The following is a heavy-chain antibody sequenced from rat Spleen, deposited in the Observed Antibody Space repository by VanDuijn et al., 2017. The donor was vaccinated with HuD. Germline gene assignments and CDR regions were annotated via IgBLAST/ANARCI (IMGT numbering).Heavy chain of an antibody. CDR2: IWSGGST. D-gene: IGHD1-9*01. Sequence: QVQLKESGPGLVQPSQTLSLTCTVSGFSLTSYGVSWVRQPPGKGLEWIGAIWSGGSTDYNSALKSRLSISRDTSKSQVLLKMNSLQAEDTAMYFWARMGITGGSVAYWGQGTLVTVSS. V-gene: IGHV2-16*01. CDR1: GFSLTSYG. CDR3: ARMGITGGSVAY. J-gene: IGHJ3*01.